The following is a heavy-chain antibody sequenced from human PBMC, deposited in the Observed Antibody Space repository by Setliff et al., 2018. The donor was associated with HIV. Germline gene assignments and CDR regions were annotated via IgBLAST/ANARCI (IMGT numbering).Heavy chain of an antibody. CDR3: ARVVGVAPYYYMDV. CDR1: GFIFSTFP. D-gene: IGHD2-15*01. Sequence: GSLRLSCAASGFIFSTFPMHWVRQAPGTGLEWVAVMSGDANSQYYADSVRGRFTISRDTSKDTLYLQMNSLRAEDTAVYYCARVVGVAPYYYMDVWGKGTTVTVSS. V-gene: IGHV3-30*07. J-gene: IGHJ6*03. CDR2: MSGDANSQ.